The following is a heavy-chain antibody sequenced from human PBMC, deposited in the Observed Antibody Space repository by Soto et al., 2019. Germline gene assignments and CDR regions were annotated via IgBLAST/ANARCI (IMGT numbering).Heavy chain of an antibody. CDR1: GGSVSNKTYY. D-gene: IGHD4-17*01. Sequence: SETLSLTCSASGGSVSNKTYYWSWIRQPPGKRLEWIGYVYYSGTTNYNPSLKSRVTISVDLSKNQFSLRLSSVTTADTALYYCARTTAVPNTLRSRYFFDYWGQGTLVTVSS. J-gene: IGHJ4*02. CDR2: VYYSGTT. V-gene: IGHV4-61*01. CDR3: ARTTAVPNTLRSRYFFDY.